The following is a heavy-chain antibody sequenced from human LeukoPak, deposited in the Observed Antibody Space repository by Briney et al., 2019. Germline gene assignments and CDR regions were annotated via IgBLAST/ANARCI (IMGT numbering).Heavy chain of an antibody. CDR2: IWYGGANT. CDR3: ARHQRGCSYSKYYFDY. Sequence: QPGRSLRLSCAASGFSFSSYGMHWVRQAPGKGLEWVAAIWYGGANTYYADSVKGRFTISRDNSKNTLYLQMNSLRAEDTAVSYCARHQRGCSYSKYYFDYWGQGTLVTVSS. D-gene: IGHD5-18*01. CDR1: GFSFSSYG. V-gene: IGHV3-33*01. J-gene: IGHJ4*02.